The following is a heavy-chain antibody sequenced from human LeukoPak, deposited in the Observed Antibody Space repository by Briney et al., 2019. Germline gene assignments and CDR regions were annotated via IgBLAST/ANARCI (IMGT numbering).Heavy chain of an antibody. Sequence: GGSLRLSCAASGFTFSDYYMSWIRQAPGKGLEWVSYISSCGSTIYYADSVKGRFTISRDNAKNSLYLQMNSLRAEDTAVYYCRAYYDFWSGYYLYYYYYMDVWGKGTTVTVSS. CDR1: GFTFSDYY. V-gene: IGHV3-11*01. CDR3: RAYYDFWSGYYLYYYYYMDV. J-gene: IGHJ6*03. CDR2: ISSCGSTI. D-gene: IGHD3-3*01.